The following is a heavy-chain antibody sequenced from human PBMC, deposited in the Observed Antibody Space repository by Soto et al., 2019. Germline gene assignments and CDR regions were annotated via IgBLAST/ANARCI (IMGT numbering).Heavy chain of an antibody. V-gene: IGHV1-18*01. CDR3: ARDYDIVVVVTAIPFDY. D-gene: IGHD2-21*02. CDR1: GYTFTSYG. Sequence: QVQLVQSGAEVKKPGASVKVSCKASGYTFTSYGISWVRQAPGQGLEWMGWISAYNGNTNYAQKLQGRVTMTTDTSMSXXYMELRSLRSDDTAVYYCARDYDIVVVVTAIPFDYWGQGTLVTVSS. CDR2: ISAYNGNT. J-gene: IGHJ4*02.